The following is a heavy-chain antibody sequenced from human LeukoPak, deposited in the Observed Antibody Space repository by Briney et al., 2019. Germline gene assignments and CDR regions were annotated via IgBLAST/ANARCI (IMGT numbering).Heavy chain of an antibody. Sequence: SETLSLTCTVSGGSISSSSYYWGWIRQPPGKGLEWIGEINHSGSTNYNPSLKSRVTISVDTSKNQFSLKLSSVTAADTAVYYCAGEGDYSSSSFDYWGQGTLVTVSS. J-gene: IGHJ4*02. V-gene: IGHV4-39*07. CDR2: INHSGST. CDR1: GGSISSSSYY. D-gene: IGHD6-6*01. CDR3: AGEGDYSSSSFDY.